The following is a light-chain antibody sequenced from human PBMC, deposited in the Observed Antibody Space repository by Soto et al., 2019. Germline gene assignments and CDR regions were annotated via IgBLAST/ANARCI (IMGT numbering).Light chain of an antibody. CDR1: QSVTSSN. V-gene: IGKV3-20*01. J-gene: IGKJ3*01. CDR2: GAS. Sequence: EFVLTQSPGTLSLSPGERATLSCRASQSVTSSNLAWYQQKPGQAPRPLIYGASIRATGVPDRFSGSGSGTDFTLTISRLEPEDFAVYYCQQYGGSLPVTFGPGTKVEIK. CDR3: QQYGGSLPVT.